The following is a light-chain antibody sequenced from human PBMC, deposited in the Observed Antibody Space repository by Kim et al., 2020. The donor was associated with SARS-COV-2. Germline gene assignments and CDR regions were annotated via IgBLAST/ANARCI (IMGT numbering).Light chain of an antibody. J-gene: IGLJ3*02. CDR1: SSNIGNNA. CDR3: AAWDDSLNGRV. V-gene: IGLV1-36*01. Sequence: QRVTISCSGSSSNIGNNAVNWYQQHPGKAPKLLIYYDDLLPSGVSDRFSGSKSGTSASLAISGLQSEDEADYYCAAWDDSLNGRVFGGGTKLTVL. CDR2: YDD.